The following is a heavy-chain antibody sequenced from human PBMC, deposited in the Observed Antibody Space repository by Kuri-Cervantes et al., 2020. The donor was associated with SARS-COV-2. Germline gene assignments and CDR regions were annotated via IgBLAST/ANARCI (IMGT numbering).Heavy chain of an antibody. V-gene: IGHV4-34*01. D-gene: IGHD6-6*01. Sequence: GSLRLSCAVYGGSFSGYYWSWIRQPPGKGLEWIGEINHSGSTNYNPSLKSRVTISVDTSKNQFSLKLSSVTAADTAVYYCARDTFWQLGQYYYYYGMDVWGQGTTVTVSS. CDR1: GGSFSGYY. J-gene: IGHJ6*02. CDR2: INHSGST. CDR3: ARDTFWQLGQYYYYYGMDV.